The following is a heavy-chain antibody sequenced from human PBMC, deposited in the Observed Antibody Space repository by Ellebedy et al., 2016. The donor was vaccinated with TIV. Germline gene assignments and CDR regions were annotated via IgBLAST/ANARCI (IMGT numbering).Heavy chain of an antibody. Sequence: MPSETLSLTCTVSGGSISSYYWSWIRQPPGKGLEWIGYIYYSGSTNYNPSLKSRVTISVDTSKNQFSLKLSSVTAADTAVYYCARGIYEYYYYYGMDVWGQGTTVTVSS. V-gene: IGHV4-59*01. CDR2: IYYSGST. CDR1: GGSISSYY. J-gene: IGHJ6*02. CDR3: ARGIYEYYYYYGMDV. D-gene: IGHD3-16*01.